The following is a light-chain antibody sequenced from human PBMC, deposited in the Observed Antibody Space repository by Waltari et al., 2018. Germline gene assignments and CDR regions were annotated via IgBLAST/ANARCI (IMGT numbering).Light chain of an antibody. V-gene: IGKV3-15*01. CDR3: QQYNNWPLT. CDR2: GAS. Sequence: IVMTQSPATLSVSPGERATLSCRASQSVSSNLAWYTQKPGQAPRLLNYGASTRATGIPAMFSGSGSGTEFTLTISSLQSEDFAVYYCQQYNNWPLTFGGGTKVEIK. J-gene: IGKJ4*01. CDR1: QSVSSN.